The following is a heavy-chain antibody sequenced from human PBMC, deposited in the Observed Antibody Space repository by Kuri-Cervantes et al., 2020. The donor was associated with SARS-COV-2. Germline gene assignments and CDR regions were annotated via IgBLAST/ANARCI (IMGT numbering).Heavy chain of an antibody. CDR2: ISTSGGDT. CDR1: RFTFNKYD. CDR3: AKVNGILGSAWYGRAHFDY. J-gene: IGHJ4*02. D-gene: IGHD6-19*01. Sequence: GGSLRLSCAASRFTFNKYDLIWVRQAPGKGLEWVSSISTSGGDTNYADSLKGRFTISRDNSKNTLYLQMNNLRVEDTAVYFCAKVNGILGSAWYGRAHFDYWGQGTLVTVSS. V-gene: IGHV3-23*01.